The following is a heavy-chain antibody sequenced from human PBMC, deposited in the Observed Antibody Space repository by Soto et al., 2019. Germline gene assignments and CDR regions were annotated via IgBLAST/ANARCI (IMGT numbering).Heavy chain of an antibody. J-gene: IGHJ4*02. D-gene: IGHD6-13*01. CDR3: ASRIAAAGTGSYDY. CDR1: GYTFTSYG. Sequence: ASVKVSCKASGYTFTSYGISWVRQAPGQGLEWMGWISAYNGNTKYAQNLQGRVTMTTDTSTSTAYMEMRSLRSDDTAVYYCASRIAAAGTGSYDYWGQGTLVTVSS. CDR2: ISAYNGNT. V-gene: IGHV1-18*01.